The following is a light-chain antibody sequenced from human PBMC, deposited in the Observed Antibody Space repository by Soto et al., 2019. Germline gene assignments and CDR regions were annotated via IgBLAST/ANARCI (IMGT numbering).Light chain of an antibody. V-gene: IGLV1-44*01. CDR3: AAWDVSLNGVV. J-gene: IGLJ3*02. CDR1: SSNIGRNV. Sequence: QSVLTQPPSASGTPGQRVTISCFGSSSNIGRNVVNWYQQFPGTAPKLLIFGNGNRPSGVPDRFSGSKSGTSASLAISALQSEDEAAYYCAAWDVSLNGVVFGGGTKVTVL. CDR2: GNG.